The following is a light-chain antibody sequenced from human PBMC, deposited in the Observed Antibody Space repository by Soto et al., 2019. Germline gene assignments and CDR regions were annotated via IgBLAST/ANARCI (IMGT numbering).Light chain of an antibody. CDR3: QQYNSYPPT. CDR1: QSISSW. CDR2: KAS. J-gene: IGKJ4*01. Sequence: DIQMTQSPSTLSASVGDRVSITCRASQSISSWLAWYQQKPGKAPKLLIYKASSLESGVPSRFSGSGSGTEFTLTISSLQPDDFATYYCQQYNSYPPTFGGGTKVDIK. V-gene: IGKV1-5*03.